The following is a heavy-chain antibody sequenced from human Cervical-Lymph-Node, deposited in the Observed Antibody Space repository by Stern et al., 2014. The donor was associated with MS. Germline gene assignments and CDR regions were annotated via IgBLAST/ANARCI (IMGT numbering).Heavy chain of an antibody. CDR2: ISSSSSDI. J-gene: IGHJ4*02. D-gene: IGHD2/OR15-2a*01. CDR3: ARDYDGNYLTYFEY. CDR1: GFTFRSYS. V-gene: IGHV3-21*01. Sequence: EVQLAQSGGGLVKPGGSLKLSCAVSGFTFRSYSMNWVRQAPGKGLEWVSSISSSSSDIHYADSVKGRFTISRDNAKNSLSLQMNSLRAEDTAVYYCARDYDGNYLTYFEYWGQGTLVTVSS.